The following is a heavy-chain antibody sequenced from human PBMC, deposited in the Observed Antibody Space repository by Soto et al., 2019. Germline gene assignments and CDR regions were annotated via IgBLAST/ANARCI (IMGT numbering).Heavy chain of an antibody. Sequence: ASVKVSCKASGGTFSSYAISWVRQAPGQGLEWMGGIIPIFGTANYAQKFQGRVTITADESTSTAYMELSSLRSEDTAVYYCARTTYYYDSSGYYYYYYGMDVWGQGTTVTVSS. CDR1: GGTFSSYA. CDR3: ARTTYYYDSSGYYYYYYGMDV. D-gene: IGHD3-22*01. CDR2: IIPIFGTA. V-gene: IGHV1-69*13. J-gene: IGHJ6*02.